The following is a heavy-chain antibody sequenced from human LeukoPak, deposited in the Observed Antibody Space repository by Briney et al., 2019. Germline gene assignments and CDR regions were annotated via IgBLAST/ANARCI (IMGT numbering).Heavy chain of an antibody. CDR3: ARSTTVTTDY. Sequence: SETLSLTCTVSGGSISSYYWSWIRQPPGKGLEWIGYIYYSGSTNYNPSLKSRVTVSVDTSKNQFSLKLSSVTAVDTAVYYCARSTTVTTDYWGQGTLVTVSS. CDR1: GGSISSYY. J-gene: IGHJ4*02. V-gene: IGHV4-59*01. D-gene: IGHD4-17*01. CDR2: IYYSGST.